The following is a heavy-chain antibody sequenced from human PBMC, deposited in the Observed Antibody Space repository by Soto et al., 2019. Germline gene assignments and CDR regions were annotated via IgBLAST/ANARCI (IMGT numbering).Heavy chain of an antibody. CDR1: GFTFGSYG. CDR3: AKAKGRSKLYYSGLDV. Sequence: GGSLRLSCAASGFTFGSYGMTWVRQAPGKGLECVSGITAATGTTYYADSVKGRFTISRDLSTNTLFLQMNSLRAADSAVYYCAKAKGRSKLYYSGLDVWGQGTTVTVSS. V-gene: IGHV3-23*01. CDR2: ITAATGTT. J-gene: IGHJ6*02. D-gene: IGHD3-16*02.